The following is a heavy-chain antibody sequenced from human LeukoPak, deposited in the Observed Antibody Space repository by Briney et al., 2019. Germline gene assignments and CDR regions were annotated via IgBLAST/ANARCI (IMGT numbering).Heavy chain of an antibody. D-gene: IGHD3-10*01. CDR3: ARDRLLWFGGVQGPFDI. CDR2: IWYDGSNK. V-gene: IGHV3-33*01. J-gene: IGHJ3*02. Sequence: GGSLRLSCAASGFTFSSYGMHWVRQAPGKGLEWVAVIWYDGSNKYYADPVKGRFTISRDNSKNTLYLQMNSLRAEDTAVYCCARDRLLWFGGVQGPFDIWGQGTMVTVSS. CDR1: GFTFSSYG.